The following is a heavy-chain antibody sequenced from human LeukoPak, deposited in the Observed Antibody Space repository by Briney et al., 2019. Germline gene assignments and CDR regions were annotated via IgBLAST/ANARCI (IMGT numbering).Heavy chain of an antibody. J-gene: IGHJ4*02. D-gene: IGHD2-15*01. CDR3: AKDLGYCSGGSCQYFDY. CDR1: GFTFSSYG. Sequence: PGRSLRLSCAASGFTFSSYGMHWVRQAPGRGLDWVALISFDGSNEYYADSVKGRFTISRDNSKNTLYLQMNSLRAEDTAVYYCAKDLGYCSGGSCQYFDYWGQGSLVTVSS. V-gene: IGHV3-30*18. CDR2: ISFDGSNE.